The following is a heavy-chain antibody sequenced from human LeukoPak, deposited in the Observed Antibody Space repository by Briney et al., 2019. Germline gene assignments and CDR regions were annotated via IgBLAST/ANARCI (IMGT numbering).Heavy chain of an antibody. V-gene: IGHV4-4*07. CDR2: IYTSGST. Sequence: SETLSLTCTVSGGSIISYHWSWIRQPAGKGLEWIGRIYTSGSTNYNPSLKSRVTMSVDTSKNQFSLKLSSVTAADTAVYYCARGARYYDSSGYYYTVITDYWGQGTLVTVSS. CDR1: GGSIISYH. J-gene: IGHJ4*02. D-gene: IGHD3-22*01. CDR3: ARGARYYDSSGYYYTVITDY.